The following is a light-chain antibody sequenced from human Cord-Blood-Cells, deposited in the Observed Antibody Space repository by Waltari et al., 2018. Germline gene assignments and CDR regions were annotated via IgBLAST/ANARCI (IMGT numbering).Light chain of an antibody. Sequence: QSVLTPPPSVSGAPGQRVTISCTGSSSNIGAGSDVHWYQQLPGTAPKLLIYGNSNRPSGVPDRFSGSKSGTSASLAITGLQAEDEADYYCQSYDSSLSGVVFGGGTKLTVL. CDR1: SSNIGAGSD. J-gene: IGLJ2*01. CDR3: QSYDSSLSGVV. V-gene: IGLV1-40*01. CDR2: GNS.